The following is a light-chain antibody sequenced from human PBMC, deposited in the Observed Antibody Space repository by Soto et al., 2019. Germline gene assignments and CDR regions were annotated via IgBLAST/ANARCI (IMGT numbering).Light chain of an antibody. Sequence: EIVMTQSPATLSVSPGERATLSCRASQTINSNLAWYQQKPGQAPRLLVYGASTRATGVPARFSGSGSGTDFTLTISTLQSEDFAVYYCQQYNKWPLWTFGQGTKVEI. CDR2: GAS. J-gene: IGKJ1*01. CDR1: QTINSN. V-gene: IGKV3-15*01. CDR3: QQYNKWPLWT.